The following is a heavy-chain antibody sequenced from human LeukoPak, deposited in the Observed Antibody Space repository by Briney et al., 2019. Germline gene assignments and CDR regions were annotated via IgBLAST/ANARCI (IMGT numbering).Heavy chain of an antibody. CDR2: MNPNSANT. CDR3: ARGVASLYYFDD. V-gene: IGHV1-8*01. CDR1: GYTFTSYD. J-gene: IGHJ4*02. Sequence: AASVKVSCKASGYTFTSYDINWVRQAPGQGLEWMGWMNPNSANTGYAQKFQGRVTMTKNTSISTAYMELSSLRSEDTAVYYCARGVASLYYFDDWGQGTLVTVSS.